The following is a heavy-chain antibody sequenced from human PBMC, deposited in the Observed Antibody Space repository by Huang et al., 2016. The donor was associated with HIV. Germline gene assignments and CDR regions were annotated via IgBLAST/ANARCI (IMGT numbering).Heavy chain of an antibody. CDR2: IRAEGSAK. CDR3: MRGAGGSSSDY. V-gene: IGHV3-74*01. J-gene: IGHJ4*02. D-gene: IGHD6-13*01. Sequence: EVQLVESGGGLAQPGESLRLSCAASGFTFSAYWMHWVRQVPGRGLVGVSQIRAEGSAKDYADSVKGRFTISRDNAKNTLYLQMNSLKVEDTAVYYCMRGAGGSSSDYWGQGTLVTVSS. CDR1: GFTFSAYW.